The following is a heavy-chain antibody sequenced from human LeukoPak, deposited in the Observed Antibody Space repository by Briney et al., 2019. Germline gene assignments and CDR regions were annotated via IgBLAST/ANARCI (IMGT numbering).Heavy chain of an antibody. Sequence: AGRSLRLSCAASGFTFSDFYMSWIRQAPGRWLEWVSYISSSGSTIYYADSVKGRFTIPRDNAKNSLYLQMNSLRADDTAIYYWVRELGRSSGQWLADAFDIWGQGTMVTVSS. V-gene: IGHV3-11*01. CDR3: VRELGRSSGQWLADAFDI. CDR1: GFTFSDFY. CDR2: ISSSGSTI. D-gene: IGHD6-19*01. J-gene: IGHJ3*02.